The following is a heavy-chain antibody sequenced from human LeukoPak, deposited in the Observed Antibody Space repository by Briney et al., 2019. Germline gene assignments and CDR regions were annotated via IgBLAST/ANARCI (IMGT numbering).Heavy chain of an antibody. V-gene: IGHV3-21*01. D-gene: IGHD6-19*01. CDR2: IDSSSTFM. J-gene: IGHJ4*02. CDR1: GFTFNHYR. Sequence: RAGGSLRLSCAASGFTFNHYRMNWVRQAPGKGLEWVSSIDSSSTFMYYGDSVKGRCTISRDNAKNSLYLQMTSLRAEDTAVYYCTRDVLGAVAGTAIDYWGQGTLVTVSS. CDR3: TRDVLGAVAGTAIDY.